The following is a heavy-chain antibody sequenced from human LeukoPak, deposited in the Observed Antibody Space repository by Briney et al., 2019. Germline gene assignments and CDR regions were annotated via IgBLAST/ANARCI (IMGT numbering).Heavy chain of an antibody. CDR1: GYTFTSYG. Sequence: ASVKVSCKASGYTFTSYGISWVRQAPGQGLEWMGWISAYNGNTNYAQKLQGRVTMTTDTSTSTAYMELRSLRSDDTAVYYCARDRIGYCSGGSCYKGGAFDIWGQGTMVTVSS. J-gene: IGHJ3*02. CDR2: ISAYNGNT. D-gene: IGHD2-15*01. V-gene: IGHV1-18*01. CDR3: ARDRIGYCSGGSCYKGGAFDI.